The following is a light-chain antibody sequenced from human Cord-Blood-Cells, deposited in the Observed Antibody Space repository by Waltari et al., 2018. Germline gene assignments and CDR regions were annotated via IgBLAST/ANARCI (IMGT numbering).Light chain of an antibody. V-gene: IGLV1-44*01. J-gene: IGLJ2*01. CDR2: SNN. CDR3: AAWDDSLNGVV. Sequence: QSVLTQPPPASGPPGQGVTISCSGISSNIRSTTVNWYQQPPGTAPKLLIYSNNQRPSGVPDRFSGSKSGTSASLAISGLQSEDEADYYCAAWDDSLNGVVFGGGTKLTVL. CDR1: SSNIRSTT.